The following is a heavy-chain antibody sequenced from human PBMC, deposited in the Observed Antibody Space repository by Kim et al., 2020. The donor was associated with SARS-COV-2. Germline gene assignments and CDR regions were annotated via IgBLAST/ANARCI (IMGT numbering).Heavy chain of an antibody. D-gene: IGHD3-22*01. Sequence: RFTISRDNAKNSLYLQMNSLRDEDTAVYYCARRHYYDSSGYYSAVWYFDLWGRGTLVTVSS. V-gene: IGHV3-48*02. J-gene: IGHJ2*01. CDR3: ARRHYYDSSGYYSAVWYFDL.